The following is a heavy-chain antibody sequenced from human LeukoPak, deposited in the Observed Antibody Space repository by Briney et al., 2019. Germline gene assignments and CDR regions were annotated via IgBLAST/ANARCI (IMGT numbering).Heavy chain of an antibody. CDR2: IGGTGTSI. Sequence: GGSLRLSCAASGFTFSTYSMNWVRQAPGKGLEWVSSIGGTGTSIYYADSVKGRFTISRDNPKNSLYLLMNSLRAEDTAVYYCAREVAEGFDYWGQGTLVTVSS. CDR3: AREVAEGFDY. J-gene: IGHJ4*02. V-gene: IGHV3-21*01. CDR1: GFTFSTYS.